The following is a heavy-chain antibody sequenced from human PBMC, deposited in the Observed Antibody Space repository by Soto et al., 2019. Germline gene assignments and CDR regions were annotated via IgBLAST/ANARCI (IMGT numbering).Heavy chain of an antibody. Sequence: EVQLVESGGGLVQPGGSLRLSRAASGFTFSSYWMHWVRQAPGKGLVWVSRIKSDGSGTYYADSVMGRLTISRDNAKNTLYLQMNSLRAEDTAVYYCVRGDGDYNDGNGYLGRHWGQGTLVTVSS. CDR3: VRGDGDYNDGNGYLGRH. CDR2: IKSDGSGT. V-gene: IGHV3-74*01. J-gene: IGHJ4*02. CDR1: GFTFSSYW. D-gene: IGHD5-18*01.